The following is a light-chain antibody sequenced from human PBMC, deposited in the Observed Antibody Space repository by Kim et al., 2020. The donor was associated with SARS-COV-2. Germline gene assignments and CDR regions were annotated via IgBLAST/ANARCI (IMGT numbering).Light chain of an antibody. CDR3: QQYNTYPAT. CDR1: QSISNW. Sequence: DIPKPQTPSTLSSSVGDRVTITCRASQSISNWLAWYQQKPGKAPKLLIYEASSVESGVPSRYSGSGSGTEFTLTISSLQPDDFATYYCQQYNTYPATVGGGTKVDIK. J-gene: IGKJ4*01. CDR2: EAS. V-gene: IGKV1-5*03.